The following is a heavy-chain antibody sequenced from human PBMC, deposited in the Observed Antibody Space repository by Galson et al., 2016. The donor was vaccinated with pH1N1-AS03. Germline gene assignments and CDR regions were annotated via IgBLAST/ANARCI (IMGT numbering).Heavy chain of an antibody. Sequence: SLRLSCAASGFTFSDYAMHWVRQAPGKGLEYVSAISSDASGTYYANSVKGRFTISRDNSKNTVYLQMGSLRAEDMAVYYCARRRSYYDFWSGYSDYWGQEPWSPSPQ. CDR3: ARRRSYYDFWSGYSDY. D-gene: IGHD3-3*01. V-gene: IGHV3-64*01. CDR2: ISSDASGT. CDR1: GFTFSDYA. J-gene: IGHJ4*01.